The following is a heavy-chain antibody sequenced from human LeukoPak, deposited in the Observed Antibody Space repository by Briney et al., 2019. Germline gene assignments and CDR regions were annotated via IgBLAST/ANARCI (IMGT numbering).Heavy chain of an antibody. CDR2: IYSDGRT. CDR1: GVSVSSSY. J-gene: IGHJ4*02. Sequence: PASSLRLFSAASGVSVSSSYMCWVRQARGPPRKWLSYIYSDGRTFYADSVKGRITTSSDSSKNTLYFQMNSLRAEDTAVYYCARAFDQHFDYWGQGTMVTVSS. V-gene: IGHV3-53*01. CDR3: ARAFDQHFDY. D-gene: IGHD3-16*01.